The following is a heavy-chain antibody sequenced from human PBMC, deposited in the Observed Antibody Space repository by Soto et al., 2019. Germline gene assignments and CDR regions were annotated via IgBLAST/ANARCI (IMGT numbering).Heavy chain of an antibody. V-gene: IGHV3-23*01. CDR1: GFTCSNYV. D-gene: IGHD3-9*01. J-gene: IGHJ4*02. Sequence: EVQVLESGGGLVQPGGSLRLSCIASGFTCSNYVMSWVRQAPGKGLEWVSSITGDDGSTSYADSVKGRLTISRDASKSTQYLQLNILRAEDTAVYYCVKGGSVNNHIYDTWGQGTLVTVSS. CDR3: VKGGSVNNHIYDT. CDR2: ITGDDGST.